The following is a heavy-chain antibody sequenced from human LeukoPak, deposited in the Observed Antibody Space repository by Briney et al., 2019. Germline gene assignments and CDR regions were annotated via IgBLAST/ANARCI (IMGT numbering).Heavy chain of an antibody. V-gene: IGHV3-7*03. CDR3: AKDPYYGSGSPHFDY. CDR1: GFTFSSYW. D-gene: IGHD3-10*01. CDR2: IKQDGSEK. J-gene: IGHJ4*02. Sequence: GGSLRLSCAASGFTFSSYWMSWVRQAPGKGLEWVANIKQDGSEKYYVDSVKGRFTISRDNAENSLYLQMNSLRAEDTALYYCAKDPYYGSGSPHFDYWGQGTLVTVSS.